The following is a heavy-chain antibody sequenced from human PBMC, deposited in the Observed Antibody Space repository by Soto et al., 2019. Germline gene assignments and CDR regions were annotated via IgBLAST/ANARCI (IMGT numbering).Heavy chain of an antibody. Sequence: GESLKISCKGSGYSFTSYWIGWVRQMPGKGLEWMGIIYPGDSDTRYSPSFQGQVTISADKSISTAYLQWSSLKASDTAMYYCARLGLTGTTYYYYYMDVWGKGTTVTVSS. J-gene: IGHJ6*03. CDR2: IYPGDSDT. V-gene: IGHV5-51*01. D-gene: IGHD1-20*01. CDR1: GYSFTSYW. CDR3: ARLGLTGTTYYYYYMDV.